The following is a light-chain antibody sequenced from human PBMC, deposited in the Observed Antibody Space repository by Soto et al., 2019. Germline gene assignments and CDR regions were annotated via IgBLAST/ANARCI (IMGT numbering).Light chain of an antibody. J-gene: IGKJ2*01. CDR2: WAS. Sequence: DIVMTQSPDSLAVSLGERATINCKSSQSVLYSSNNKNYLAWYQQKPGQPPKLLIYWASTRGSGVPDRFSGGGSETAFTLTVSTLQAEDVAVYYCQQYYSPPYTFGQGTKLEIK. CDR1: QSVLYSSNNKNY. CDR3: QQYYSPPYT. V-gene: IGKV4-1*01.